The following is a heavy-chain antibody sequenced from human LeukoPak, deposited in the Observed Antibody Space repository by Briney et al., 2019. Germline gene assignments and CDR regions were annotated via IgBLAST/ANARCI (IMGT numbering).Heavy chain of an antibody. Sequence: GGSLRLSCAASGFTFRTCAMRWVRQAPGKGLEWVSAISDSGGTTKYADSVKGRFTISRDNSKNTLYLQMNNLRVEDTAVYYCAKGDASRWYAFEMWGQGTMVTVSS. J-gene: IGHJ3*02. CDR3: AKGDASRWYAFEM. CDR2: ISDSGGTT. V-gene: IGHV3-23*01. D-gene: IGHD6-13*01. CDR1: GFTFRTCA.